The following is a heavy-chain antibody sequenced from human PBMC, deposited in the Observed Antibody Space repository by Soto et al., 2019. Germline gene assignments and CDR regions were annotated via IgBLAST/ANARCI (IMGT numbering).Heavy chain of an antibody. J-gene: IGHJ6*02. CDR1: GFTFYDYA. D-gene: IGHD5-12*01. CDR2: ISWNSGSK. V-gene: IGHV3-9*01. Sequence: PWGSLRLSCAASGFTFYDYAIHLFRQSPFKCLEWVSIISWNSGSKGYADSVKGRFTISRDNAKNSLHLQMNSLRAEDTALYYCAKDIRARGNDFGDEEDEHGLRNYYYYGMDVWGQGTTVNVSS. CDR3: AKDIRARGNDFGDEEDEHGLRNYYYYGMDV.